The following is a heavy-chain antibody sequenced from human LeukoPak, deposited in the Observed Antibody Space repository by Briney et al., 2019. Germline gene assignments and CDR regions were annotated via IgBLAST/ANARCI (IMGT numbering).Heavy chain of an antibody. CDR3: ARGTLRLGDLSLSNYFDP. CDR1: GGSISSYY. D-gene: IGHD3-16*02. V-gene: IGHV4-4*07. Sequence: SETLSLTCTVSGGSISSYYWSWIRQPAGKGLEWVGRIHSSGSTNYNPSLKSRVTMSVDTSKNQFSLKLSSVTAADTALYYCARGTLRLGDLSLSNYFDPWGQGTLVTVSS. CDR2: IHSSGST. J-gene: IGHJ5*02.